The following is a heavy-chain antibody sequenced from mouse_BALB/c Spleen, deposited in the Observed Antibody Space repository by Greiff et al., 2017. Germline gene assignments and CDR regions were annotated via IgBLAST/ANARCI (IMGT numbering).Heavy chain of an antibody. CDR1: GFTFSSFG. Sequence: EVQLQESGGGLVQPGGSRKLSCAASGFTFSSFGMHWVRQAPEKGLEWVAYISSGSSTIYYADTVKGRFTISRDNPKNTLFLQMTSLRSEDTAMYYCARDYDGFDYWGQGTTLTVSS. J-gene: IGHJ2*01. CDR2: ISSGSSTI. V-gene: IGHV5-17*02. D-gene: IGHD2-4*01. CDR3: ARDYDGFDY.